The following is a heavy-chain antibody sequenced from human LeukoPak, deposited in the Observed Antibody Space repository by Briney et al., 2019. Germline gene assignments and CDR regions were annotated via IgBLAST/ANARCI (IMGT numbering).Heavy chain of an antibody. CDR2: IYSGGST. J-gene: IGHJ4*02. V-gene: IGHV3-66*02. CDR3: ARDLGDYDSSGYYHFDY. D-gene: IGHD3-22*01. CDR1: VFTVSSNY. Sequence: GGSLRLSCAASVFTVSSNYMSWVRQAPGKGLEWVSVIYSGGSTYYADSVKGRFTISRDNSKNTLYLQMNSLRAEDTAVYYCARDLGDYDSSGYYHFDYWGQGTLVTVSS.